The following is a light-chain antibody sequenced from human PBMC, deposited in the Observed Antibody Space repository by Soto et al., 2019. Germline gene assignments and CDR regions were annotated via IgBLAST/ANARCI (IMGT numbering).Light chain of an antibody. V-gene: IGKV3-15*01. CDR1: QSVSSN. CDR2: GAS. CDR3: QQYNNWPPT. Sequence: EIVMTQSPATLSESPGERATLSCRASQSVSSNLAWYQQKPGQAPRLLIYGASTRATGIPARFSGSGSGTEFTLTISSLQSEDVAVYYCQQYNNWPPTFGGGTKVEIK. J-gene: IGKJ4*01.